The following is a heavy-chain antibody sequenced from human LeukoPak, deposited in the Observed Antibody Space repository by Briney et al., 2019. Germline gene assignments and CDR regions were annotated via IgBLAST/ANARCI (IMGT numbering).Heavy chain of an antibody. CDR3: AKDHGSSDWYYFDY. Sequence: PGGSLRLSCAASGLTFSSYEMNWVRQAPGKGLEWVSYISSSGSTIYYADSVKGRFTISRDNSKNTLYLQMNTLRADDTAVYYCAKDHGSSDWYYFDYWGQGTLVTVSS. D-gene: IGHD6-13*01. J-gene: IGHJ4*02. CDR2: ISSSGSTI. V-gene: IGHV3-48*03. CDR1: GLTFSSYE.